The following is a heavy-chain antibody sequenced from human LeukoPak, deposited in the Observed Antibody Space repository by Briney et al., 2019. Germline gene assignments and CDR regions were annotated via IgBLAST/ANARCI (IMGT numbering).Heavy chain of an antibody. D-gene: IGHD6-13*01. CDR1: GFTFSDYY. CDR2: ISSSGSTI. J-gene: IGHJ4*02. Sequence: PGGSLRLSCAASGFTFSDYYMSWIRQAPGKGLEWVSYISSSGSTIYYADSVKGRFTISRDNAKNSLYLQMNSLRAEVTAVYYCARDLVQQAYFDYWGQGTLVTVSS. CDR3: ARDLVQQAYFDY. V-gene: IGHV3-11*04.